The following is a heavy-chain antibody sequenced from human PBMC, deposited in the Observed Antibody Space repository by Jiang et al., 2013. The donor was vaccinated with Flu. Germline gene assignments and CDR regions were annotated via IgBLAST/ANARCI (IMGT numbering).Heavy chain of an antibody. CDR2: IMPIFGTT. CDR1: GDSFSSYA. V-gene: IGHV1-69*05. CDR3: ARDETGMAAAGSRF. D-gene: IGHD6-13*01. J-gene: IGHJ4*02. Sequence: GAEVKKPGSSVKVSCKASGDSFSSYAISWVRQAPGQGLEWMGGIMPIFGTTNYAQKFQDRVTITTDESTNTAYMELHSLRSEDTAVYYCARDETGMAAAGSRFWGQGTLVHRLL.